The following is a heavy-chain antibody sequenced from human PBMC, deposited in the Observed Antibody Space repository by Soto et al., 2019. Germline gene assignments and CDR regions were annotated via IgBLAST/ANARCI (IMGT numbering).Heavy chain of an antibody. CDR3: ANPYIAAAGLDAFDI. J-gene: IGHJ3*02. V-gene: IGHV4-34*01. Sequence: QVQLQQWGAGLLKPSETLSLTCAVYGGSFSGYYWSWIRQPPGKGLEWIGEINHSGSTNYNPSLKGRVTISVDTSKNQFSLKLSSVTAADTAVYYCANPYIAAAGLDAFDIWGQGTMVTVSS. CDR1: GGSFSGYY. D-gene: IGHD6-25*01. CDR2: INHSGST.